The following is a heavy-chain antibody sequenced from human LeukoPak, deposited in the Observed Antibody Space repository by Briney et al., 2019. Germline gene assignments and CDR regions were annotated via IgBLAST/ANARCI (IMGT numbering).Heavy chain of an antibody. Sequence: ASVKVSCKAPGYTFTGYYMHWVRQAPGQGLEWMGWINPNSGGTNYAQKFQGRVTMTRDTSISTAYMELSRLRSDDTAVYYCASRWEPNAEDAFDIWGQGTMVTVSS. CDR1: GYTFTGYY. D-gene: IGHD1-26*01. V-gene: IGHV1-2*02. J-gene: IGHJ3*02. CDR3: ASRWEPNAEDAFDI. CDR2: INPNSGGT.